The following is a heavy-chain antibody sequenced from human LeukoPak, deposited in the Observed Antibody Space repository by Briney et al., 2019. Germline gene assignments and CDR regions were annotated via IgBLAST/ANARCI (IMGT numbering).Heavy chain of an antibody. CDR2: IYTSGST. V-gene: IGHV4-61*02. CDR1: GGSISSGSYY. D-gene: IGHD6-13*01. Sequence: TLSLTCTVSGGSISSGSYYWSWIRQPAGKGLEWIGRIYTSGSTNYNPSLKSRVTISVGTSKNQFSLKLSSVTAADTAVYYCATIAAAATAHFDYWGQGTLVTVSS. CDR3: ATIAAAATAHFDY. J-gene: IGHJ4*02.